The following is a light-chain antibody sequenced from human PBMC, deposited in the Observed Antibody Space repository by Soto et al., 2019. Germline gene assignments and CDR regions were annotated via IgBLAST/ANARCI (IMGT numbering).Light chain of an antibody. Sequence: EIVLTQSPTTLSLSPGERATLSCRPSQSVATYLAWYQQNPGQAPRLLIYDASNRATGIPARFSGSGSGTDFTLTISSLEPEDFAVYYCQQRTNWPPLTFGGGTKVEMK. CDR3: QQRTNWPPLT. CDR1: QSVATY. CDR2: DAS. J-gene: IGKJ4*01. V-gene: IGKV3-11*01.